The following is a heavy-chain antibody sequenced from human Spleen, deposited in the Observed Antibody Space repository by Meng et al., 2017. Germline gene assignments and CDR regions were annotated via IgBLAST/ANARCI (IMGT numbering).Heavy chain of an antibody. Sequence: GESVGGVSQPGAYLRVTCSDSIFASKGYVIRWVRLAPGKGLKWVAVLSCDGSNSSYAGSLESRFTISRDNSRNTLFLQMGSLRADDTAMYYCARFTPFDYWGQGTLVTVSS. J-gene: IGHJ4*02. CDR2: LSCDGSNS. CDR3: ARFTPFDY. CDR1: IFASKGYV. V-gene: IGHV3-30*07.